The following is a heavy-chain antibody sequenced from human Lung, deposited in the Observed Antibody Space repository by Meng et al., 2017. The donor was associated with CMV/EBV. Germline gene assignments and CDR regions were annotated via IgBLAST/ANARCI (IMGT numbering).Heavy chain of an antibody. CDR1: GFTFSSYT. CDR2: ISSSSSTI. CDR3: ARGGGSYSGDY. V-gene: IGHV3-48*04. D-gene: IGHD1-26*01. J-gene: IGHJ4*02. Sequence: GGSLRLXCAASGFTFSSYTMNWVRQAPGKGLEWVSYISSSSSTIYYADSVKGRFTISRNNAKNSLYLQIHSLRAEDTAVYYCARGGGSYSGDYWGQGTLVTVSS.